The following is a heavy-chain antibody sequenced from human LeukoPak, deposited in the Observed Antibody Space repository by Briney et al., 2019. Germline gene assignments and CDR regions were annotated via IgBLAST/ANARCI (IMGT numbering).Heavy chain of an antibody. J-gene: IGHJ4*02. Sequence: ASVKVSCKASGYTFTGYHMHWVRQAPGQGLEWMGWINPNTGDTNYAQKFQGRVTMTRDTSISAAYMELSWVRSDDTAVYYCTRDPEMATILFEHWGQGTLVTVSS. D-gene: IGHD5-24*01. CDR2: INPNTGDT. V-gene: IGHV1-2*02. CDR1: GYTFTGYH. CDR3: TRDPEMATILFEH.